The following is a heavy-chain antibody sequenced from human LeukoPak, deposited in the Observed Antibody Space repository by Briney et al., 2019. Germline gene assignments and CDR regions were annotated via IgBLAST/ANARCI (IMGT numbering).Heavy chain of an antibody. Sequence: ASVKVSCKASGGTFITYTINWVRQAPGQGLEWMGGIIPVFGTANYAQKFQGRITITTDDSTSTAYMELSSLRSEDTAVYYCATYMLRDNWNVHTFDSWGQGTLVTVSS. CDR2: IIPVFGTA. J-gene: IGHJ4*02. CDR3: ATYMLRDNWNVHTFDS. V-gene: IGHV1-69*05. CDR1: GGTFITYT. D-gene: IGHD1-1*01.